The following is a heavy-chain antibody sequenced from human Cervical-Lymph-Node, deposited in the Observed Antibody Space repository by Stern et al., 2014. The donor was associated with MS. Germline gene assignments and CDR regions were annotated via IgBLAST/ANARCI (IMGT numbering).Heavy chain of an antibody. Sequence: VQLVESGAEVKKPGASVKVPCKVSGYTLTELSMHWVRQAPGKGLEWLGGFDPEDGETIYAQKFQGRVTMTEDTSTDTAYMELSSLRSEDTAVYYCASHTAMDYYFDYWGQGTLVSVSS. V-gene: IGHV1-24*01. J-gene: IGHJ4*02. CDR1: GYTLTELS. CDR2: FDPEDGET. D-gene: IGHD5-18*01. CDR3: ASHTAMDYYFDY.